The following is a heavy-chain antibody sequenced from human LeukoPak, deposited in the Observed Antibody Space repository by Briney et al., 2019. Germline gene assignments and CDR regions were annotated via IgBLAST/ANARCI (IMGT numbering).Heavy chain of an antibody. CDR1: GYTFSSYG. D-gene: IGHD3-3*01. Sequence: ASVKVSCKASGYTFSSYGISWVRQAPGQGLEWMGWISAYNGNTNYAQNLQGTVTMTTDTSTSTAYMELSSLRSEDMAVYYCARARYETRIWPKSRYDYYHYMDVWGKGTTVTVSS. CDR3: ARARYETRIWPKSRYDYYHYMDV. J-gene: IGHJ6*03. V-gene: IGHV1-18*03. CDR2: ISAYNGNT.